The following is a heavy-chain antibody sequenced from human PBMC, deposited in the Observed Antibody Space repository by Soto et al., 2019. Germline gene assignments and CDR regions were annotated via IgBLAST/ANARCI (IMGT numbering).Heavy chain of an antibody. Sequence: GASVKVSCKASGYTFTSYGISWVRQAPGQGLEWMGWISAYNGNTNYAQKLQGRVTMTTDTSTSTAYMGLRSLRSDDTAVYYCARDRRGGFLEWSSSDYWGQGTLVTVSS. CDR2: ISAYNGNT. J-gene: IGHJ4*02. D-gene: IGHD3-3*01. CDR3: ARDRRGGFLEWSSSDY. V-gene: IGHV1-18*01. CDR1: GYTFTSYG.